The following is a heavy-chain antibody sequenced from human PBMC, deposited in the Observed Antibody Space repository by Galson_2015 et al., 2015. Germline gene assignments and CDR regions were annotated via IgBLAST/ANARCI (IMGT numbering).Heavy chain of an antibody. CDR3: ARESYDSLQHDY. J-gene: IGHJ4*02. CDR1: GFTFSSYA. V-gene: IGHV3-30-3*01. CDR2: ISYDGSNK. D-gene: IGHD3-22*01. Sequence: SLRLSCAASGFTFSSYAMHWVHQAPGKGLEWVAVISYDGSNKYYADSVKGRFTISRDNSKNTLYLQMNSLRAEDTAVYYCARESYDSLQHDYWGQGTLVTVSS.